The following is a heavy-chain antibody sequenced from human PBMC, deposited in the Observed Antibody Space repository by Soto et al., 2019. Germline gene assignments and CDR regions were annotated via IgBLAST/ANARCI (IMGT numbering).Heavy chain of an antibody. CDR2: IYYSGST. D-gene: IGHD1-1*01. J-gene: IGHJ4*02. V-gene: IGHV4-30-4*01. Sequence: QVQLQESGPGLVKPSQTLSLTCTVSGGSISSGDYYWSWISQPPGKGLEWIGYIYYSGSTYYNPSLKSRVTISVDTSKNQFSLKLSSVTAADTAVYYCARTLWDGYNSNPFDYWGQGTLVTVSS. CDR3: ARTLWDGYNSNPFDY. CDR1: GGSISSGDYY.